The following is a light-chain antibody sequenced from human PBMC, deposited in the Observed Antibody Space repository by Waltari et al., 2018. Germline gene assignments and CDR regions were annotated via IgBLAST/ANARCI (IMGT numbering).Light chain of an antibody. Sequence: AIRMTQSPSSLSASTGDRVTITCRASQGISSYLAGYQQKPGKAPKLLIYAASTLPNGVPSRFSGSGSGTDFTLTISCLQSEDFATYYCQQYYSYPRTFGQGTKVEIK. V-gene: IGKV1-8*01. CDR2: AAS. CDR3: QQYYSYPRT. CDR1: QGISSY. J-gene: IGKJ1*01.